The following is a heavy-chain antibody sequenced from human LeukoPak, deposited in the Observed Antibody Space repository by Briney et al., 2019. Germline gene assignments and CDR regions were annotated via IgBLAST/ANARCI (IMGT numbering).Heavy chain of an antibody. J-gene: IGHJ4*02. CDR2: IYYSGST. V-gene: IGHV4-39*01. D-gene: IGHD7-27*01. CDR1: GGSISSSSYY. CDR3: ARGEANWGSYYFDY. Sequence: SETLSLTCTVSGGSISSSSYYWGWIRQPPGKGLEWIGSIYYSGSTYYNPSLKSRVTISVDTSKNQFSLKLSSVTAADTAVYYCARGEANWGSYYFDYWGQGTLVTVSS.